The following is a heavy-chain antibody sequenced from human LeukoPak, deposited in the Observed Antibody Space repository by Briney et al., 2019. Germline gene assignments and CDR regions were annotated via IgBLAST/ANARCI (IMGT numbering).Heavy chain of an antibody. J-gene: IGHJ4*02. CDR2: ISGSGGST. D-gene: IGHD3-22*01. Sequence: GGSLRLSCAVSRFAFSNYGMSWVRQAPGKGLEWVSAISGSGGSTYYADSVKGRFTISRDNSKNTLYLQMNSLRAEDTALYYCAKSSYYDTSCSYREYYFDYWGQGALVTVSS. CDR3: AKSSYYDTSCSYREYYFDY. CDR1: RFAFSNYG. V-gene: IGHV3-23*01.